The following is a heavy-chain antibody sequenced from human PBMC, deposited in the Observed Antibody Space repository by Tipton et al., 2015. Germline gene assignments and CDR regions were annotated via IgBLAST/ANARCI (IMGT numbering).Heavy chain of an antibody. CDR3: ARSGGYGWDH. D-gene: IGHD5-12*01. J-gene: IGHJ4*02. Sequence: SLRLSCAASGFRFSSYAMNWVRQAPGKGLEWVSGTGGTGVSRDYADSVKGRFTISRDNAKNSMYLQMNSLRPEDTAVYYCARSGGYGWDHWGQGTLVTVSS. V-gene: IGHV3-23*01. CDR1: GFRFSSYA. CDR2: TGGTGVSR.